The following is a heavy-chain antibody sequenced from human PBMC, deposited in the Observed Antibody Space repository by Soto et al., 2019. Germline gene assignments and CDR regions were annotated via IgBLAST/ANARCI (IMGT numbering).Heavy chain of an antibody. CDR1: GGTFSSYA. D-gene: IGHD2-21*02. J-gene: IGHJ4*02. CDR2: IIPIFGTA. CDR3: AGTSGVVVTATGYYFDY. V-gene: IGHV1-69*13. Sequence: ASVKVSCKASGGTFSSYAISWVRQAPGQGLEWMGGIIPIFGTANYAQKFQGRVTITADESTSTAYMELSSLRSEDTAVYYCAGTSGVVVTATGYYFDYWGQGTLVTAPQ.